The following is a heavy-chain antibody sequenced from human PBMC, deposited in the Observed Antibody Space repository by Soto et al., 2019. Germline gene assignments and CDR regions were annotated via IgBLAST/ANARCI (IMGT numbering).Heavy chain of an antibody. D-gene: IGHD3-10*01. CDR3: ARLTMVRGVMGYYYYGMDV. Sequence: PSETLSLTCTVSGGSVTTGSYYWSWIRQPPGKGLEWIGYIYYSGSTNYNPSLKSRVTISVDTSKNQFSLKLSSVTAADTAVYYCARLTMVRGVMGYYYYGMDVRGQGTTVTVSS. CDR2: IYYSGST. V-gene: IGHV4-61*01. CDR1: GGSVTTGSYY. J-gene: IGHJ6*02.